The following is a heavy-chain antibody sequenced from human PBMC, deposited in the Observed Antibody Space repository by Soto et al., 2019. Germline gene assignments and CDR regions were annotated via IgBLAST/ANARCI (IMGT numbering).Heavy chain of an antibody. CDR1: GYSFAKYW. CDR2: IYPGDSDT. D-gene: IGHD6-13*01. V-gene: IGHV5-51*01. Sequence: GESLKISCKGSGYSFAKYWIGWVRQMPGKGLEWMGIIYPGDSDTRYSPSFQGQVTISVDKSISTAYLQWSSLKASDTAMYYCARSSQSSSSWYWEDWGQGTLVTVSS. CDR3: ARSSQSSSSWYWED. J-gene: IGHJ4*02.